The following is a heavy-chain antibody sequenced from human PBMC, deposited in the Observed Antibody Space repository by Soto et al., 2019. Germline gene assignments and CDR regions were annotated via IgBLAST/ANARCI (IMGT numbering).Heavy chain of an antibody. CDR3: ARSITTLGVVTISDDNWFDP. CDR2: LKPDGSEK. D-gene: IGHD3-3*01. CDR1: GLTFSGYW. Sequence: EGQLVESGGGLVQPGGSLRLSCEASGLTFSGYWLTWFRKAPGKGREWVADLKPDGSEKYYVDLVEGRFTISRDNAKNSIYLEMNSQRVEDTAVYYCARSITTLGVVTISDDNWFDPWGQGTPVTVSS. J-gene: IGHJ5*02. V-gene: IGHV3-7*03.